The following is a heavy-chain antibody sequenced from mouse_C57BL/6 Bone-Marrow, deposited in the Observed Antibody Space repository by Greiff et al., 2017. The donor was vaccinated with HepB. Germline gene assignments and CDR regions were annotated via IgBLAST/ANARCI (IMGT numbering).Heavy chain of an antibody. J-gene: IGHJ4*01. V-gene: IGHV1-53*01. CDR2: INPSNGGT. CDR3: ARGDYYYYYAMDY. CDR1: GYTFTSYW. Sequence: VQLQQPGTELVKPGASVKLSCKASGYTFTSYWMHWVKQRPGQGLEWIGNINPSNGGTNYNEKFKSKATLTVDKSSSTAYMQLSSLTSEDSAVYYCARGDYYYYYAMDYWGQGTSVTVSS. D-gene: IGHD1-1*01.